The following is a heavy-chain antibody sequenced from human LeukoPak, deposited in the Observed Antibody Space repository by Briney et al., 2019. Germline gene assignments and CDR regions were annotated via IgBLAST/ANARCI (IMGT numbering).Heavy chain of an antibody. J-gene: IGHJ5*02. CDR1: GGTFSSYA. V-gene: IGHV1-8*02. CDR2: MNPNSGNK. D-gene: IGHD3-10*01. Sequence: ASVKVSCKASGGTFSSYAINWVRQAPGQGLEWMGWMNPNSGNKGYAQKFQGRVTLTRDTSMNTAYMELSNLRSDDTAIYYCARDRFGGNWFDPWGQGTLVTVSS. CDR3: ARDRFGGNWFDP.